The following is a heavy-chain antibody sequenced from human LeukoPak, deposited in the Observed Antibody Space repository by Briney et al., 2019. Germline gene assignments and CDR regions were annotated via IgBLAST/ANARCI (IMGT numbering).Heavy chain of an antibody. Sequence: ASVKVSCKASGYTFTDYYIHWVRQAPGQGLEWMGWINPNGGGTNYAQKFQGRVTMTRDTSINTAYMELSRLRSDNTAVYYCAPTQAYSTHGFAFWGQGTLVTVSS. CDR1: GYTFTDYY. V-gene: IGHV1-2*02. J-gene: IGHJ4*02. CDR3: APTQAYSTHGFAF. CDR2: INPNGGGT. D-gene: IGHD6-13*01.